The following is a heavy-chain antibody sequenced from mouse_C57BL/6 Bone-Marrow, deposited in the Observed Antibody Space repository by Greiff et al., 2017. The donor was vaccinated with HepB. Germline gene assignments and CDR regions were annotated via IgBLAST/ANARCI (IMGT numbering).Heavy chain of an antibody. CDR2: IYPGSGNT. CDR1: GYTFTDYY. J-gene: IGHJ1*03. Sequence: VQLQESGAELVRPGASVKLSCKASGYTFTDYYINWVKQRPGQGLDWIARIYPGSGNTHYNEKFKGKATLTAEKSSSTAYMQLSSLTSEDSSVYFCARTLPYWYFDVWGTGTTVTVSS. CDR3: ARTLPYWYFDV. V-gene: IGHV1-76*01.